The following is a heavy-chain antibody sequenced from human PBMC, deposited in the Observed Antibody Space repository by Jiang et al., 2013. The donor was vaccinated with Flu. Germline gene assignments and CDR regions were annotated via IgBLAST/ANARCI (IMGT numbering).Heavy chain of an antibody. V-gene: IGHV4-34*01. D-gene: IGHD2-15*01. CDR3: ARLCSGGSCYEDS. Sequence: LLKPSETLSLTCAVYGGSFSVFHWSWIRQSPGTGLEWIGEINQSGVTNYNPSLKSRVTISVDTSKNQFSLKVNSVTAADTAVYYCARLCSGGSCYEDSWGQGTLVTVSS. CDR2: INQSGVT. J-gene: IGHJ4*02. CDR1: GGSFSVFH.